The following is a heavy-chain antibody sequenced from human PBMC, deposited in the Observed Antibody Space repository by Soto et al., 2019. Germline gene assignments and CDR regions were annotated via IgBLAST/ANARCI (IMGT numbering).Heavy chain of an antibody. J-gene: IGHJ6*02. D-gene: IGHD4-17*01. CDR3: ARQLRRPYYYYYGMDV. Sequence: PGESLKISCKGSGYSFTSYWIGWVRQMPGKGLEWMGIIYPGDSDTRYSPSFQGQVTISADKSISTAYLQWSSLKASDTAMYYCARQLRRPYYYYYGMDVWGQGTTLTVSS. V-gene: IGHV5-51*01. CDR1: GYSFTSYW. CDR2: IYPGDSDT.